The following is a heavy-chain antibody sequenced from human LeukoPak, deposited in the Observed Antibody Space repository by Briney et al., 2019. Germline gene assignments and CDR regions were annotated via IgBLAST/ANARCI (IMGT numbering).Heavy chain of an antibody. Sequence: GGSLRLSCAASGFTFSSYGMHWVRQAPGKGLEWVAVISYDGSNKYYADSVKGRFTISRDNSKNTLYLQMNSLRAEDTAVYYCGKNRIQQWHVVFDIWAKGKMSTVS. V-gene: IGHV3-30*18. CDR3: GKNRIQQWHVVFDI. D-gene: IGHD5-18*01. CDR1: GFTFSSYG. CDR2: ISYDGSNK. J-gene: IGHJ3*02.